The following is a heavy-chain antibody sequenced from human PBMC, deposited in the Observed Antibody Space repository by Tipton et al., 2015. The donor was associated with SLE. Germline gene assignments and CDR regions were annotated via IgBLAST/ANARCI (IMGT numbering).Heavy chain of an antibody. V-gene: IGHV4-59*11. CDR2: IYYSGST. J-gene: IGHJ3*01. Sequence: TLSLTCTVSGGSIISHYWSWIRQPPRKGLEWIGYIYYSGSTNYNPSLKSRVTRSLDTSKNQFSLKLRPVTAADTAIDYCARSAGGGYDLWGQGTMVTVSS. CDR3: ARSAGGGYDL. D-gene: IGHD3-16*01. CDR1: GGSIISHY.